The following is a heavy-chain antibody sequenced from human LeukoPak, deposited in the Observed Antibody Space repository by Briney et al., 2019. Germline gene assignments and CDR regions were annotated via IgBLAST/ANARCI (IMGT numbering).Heavy chain of an antibody. CDR2: ISYDGSNK. CDR3: ARTPTFFGYYFDY. Sequence: GGSLRLSCAASGFTFSSYAMHWVRQAPGKGLEWVAVISYDGSNKYYADSVKGRFTTSRDNSKNTLYLQMNSLRAEDTAVYYCARTPTFFGYYFDYWGQGTLVTVSS. V-gene: IGHV3-30-3*01. CDR1: GFTFSSYA. J-gene: IGHJ4*02. D-gene: IGHD3-10*01.